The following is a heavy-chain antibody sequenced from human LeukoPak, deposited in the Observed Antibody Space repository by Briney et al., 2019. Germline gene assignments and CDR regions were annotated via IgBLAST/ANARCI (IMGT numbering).Heavy chain of an antibody. CDR3: ARESRLVKGFAFDI. CDR1: GGSISSADSY. J-gene: IGHJ3*02. CDR2: IYFSGST. Sequence: PSETLSLTCTVSGGSISSADSYWSWVRQPPGKGLEWIGYIYFSGSTDYSPSLKSRVTISKDTSKNQFSLKLSSVTAADTAVYYCARESRLVKGFAFDIWGQGTMVTVSS. V-gene: IGHV4-61*08. D-gene: IGHD3-9*01.